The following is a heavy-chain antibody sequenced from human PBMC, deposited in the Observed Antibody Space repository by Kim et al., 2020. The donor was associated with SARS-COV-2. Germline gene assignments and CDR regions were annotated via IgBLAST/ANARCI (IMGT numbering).Heavy chain of an antibody. D-gene: IGHD3-3*01. CDR2: IYYSGST. Sequence: SETLSLTCTVSGGSISSSSYYWGWIRQPPGKGLEWIGSIYYSGSTYYNPSLKSRVTISVDTSKNQFSLKLSSVTAADTAVYYCARRVFLGYFDYWGQGTLVTVSS. CDR1: GGSISSSSYY. CDR3: ARRVFLGYFDY. J-gene: IGHJ4*02. V-gene: IGHV4-39*01.